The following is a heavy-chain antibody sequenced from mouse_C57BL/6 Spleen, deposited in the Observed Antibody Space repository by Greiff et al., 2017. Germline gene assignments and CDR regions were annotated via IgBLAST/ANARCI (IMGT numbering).Heavy chain of an antibody. Sequence: QVQLQQSGAELVKPGASVKLSCKASGYTFTEYTIHWVKQRSGQGLEWIGWFYPGSGSIKYNEKFKDKATLTADKSSSTVYMELSRLTSEDSAVYVCARHEDSATGVDTIYLCYWGQGTTLTVAS. J-gene: IGHJ2*01. D-gene: IGHD1-1*01. CDR2: FYPGSGSI. CDR3: ARHEDSATGVDTIYLCY. V-gene: IGHV1-62-2*01. CDR1: GYTFTEYT.